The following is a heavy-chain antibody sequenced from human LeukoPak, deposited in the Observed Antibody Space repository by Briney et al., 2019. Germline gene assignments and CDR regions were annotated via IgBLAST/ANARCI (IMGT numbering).Heavy chain of an antibody. CDR3: ARDKTPYY. CDR2: IRSSTTYV. J-gene: IGHJ4*02. D-gene: IGHD4-23*01. V-gene: IGHV3-21*01. CDR1: GFTFSNYN. Sequence: GGSLRLSCAASGFTFSNYNMNWVRQAPGKGLEWVSSIRSSTTYVYYADSVKGRFTISRDNAKNSLYLQMNSLRAEDTAVYYCARDKTPYYWGQGTLVTVSS.